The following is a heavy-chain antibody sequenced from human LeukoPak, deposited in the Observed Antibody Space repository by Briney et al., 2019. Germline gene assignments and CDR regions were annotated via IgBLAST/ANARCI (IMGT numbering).Heavy chain of an antibody. V-gene: IGHV3-21*01. CDR1: GFTFSRAT. CDR2: ISSTSTYI. Sequence: PGGSLRLSCVVSGFTFSRATMNWVRQAPGKGLEWVSSISSTSTYINYADSVKRRFTISRDNAKKSLYLQMNGLRGEHTAMYYCASDDYGDYEDGFDIWGQGTRVTVSS. J-gene: IGHJ3*02. CDR3: ASDDYGDYEDGFDI. D-gene: IGHD4-17*01.